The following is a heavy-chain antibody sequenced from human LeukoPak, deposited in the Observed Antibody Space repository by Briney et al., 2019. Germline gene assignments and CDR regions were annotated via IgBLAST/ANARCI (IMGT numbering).Heavy chain of an antibody. CDR3: ATARFEYVILTGYQVGPFDP. V-gene: IGHV1-24*01. J-gene: IGHJ5*02. Sequence: ASVKVSCKVSGYTLTELSMHWVRQAPGKGLEWMGGFDPEDGETIYAQKFQGRVTMTEDTSTDTAYMELSSLRSEDTAVYYCATARFEYVILTGYQVGPFDPWGQGTLVTVSS. CDR2: FDPEDGET. CDR1: GYTLTELS. D-gene: IGHD3-9*01.